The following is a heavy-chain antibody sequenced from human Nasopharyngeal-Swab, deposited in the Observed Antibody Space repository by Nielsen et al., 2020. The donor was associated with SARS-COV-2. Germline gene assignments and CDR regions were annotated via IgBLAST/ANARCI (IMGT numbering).Heavy chain of an antibody. CDR2: IYYSGST. J-gene: IGHJ5*02. D-gene: IGHD4-17*01. CDR3: ARDKRYGDYGGEGLFDP. CDR1: GGSISSGGYY. V-gene: IGHV4-31*03. Sequence: SETLSLTCTVSGGSISSGGYYWSWIRQHPGKGLEWIGYIYYSGSTYYNPSLKSRVTISVDTSKNQFSLKLSSVTAADTAVYYCARDKRYGDYGGEGLFDPWGQGTLVTVSS.